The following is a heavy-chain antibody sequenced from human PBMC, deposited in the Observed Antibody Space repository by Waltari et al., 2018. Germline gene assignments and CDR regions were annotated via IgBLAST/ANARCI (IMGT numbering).Heavy chain of an antibody. CDR3: ARRSGVISYYFDY. D-gene: IGHD3-22*01. CDR2: IYHSGST. V-gene: IGHV4-38-2*01. Sequence: QVQLQESGPGLVKPSETLSLTCAVPGYSISMGSYWGWIRQPPGKGLEWIGSIYHSGSTYYNPSLKSRVTISVDTSKNQFSLKLSSVTAADTAVYYCARRSGVISYYFDYWGQGTLVTVSS. J-gene: IGHJ4*02. CDR1: GYSISMGSY.